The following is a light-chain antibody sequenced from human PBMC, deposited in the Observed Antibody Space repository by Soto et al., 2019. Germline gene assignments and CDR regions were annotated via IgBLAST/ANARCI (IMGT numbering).Light chain of an antibody. J-gene: IGKJ1*01. CDR3: QQSYSTPPT. CDR1: QSISSY. V-gene: IGKV1-39*01. CDR2: AAS. Sequence: DIQMTQSPSSLSASVGVRVTITCRASQSISSYLNWYQQKPGKAPELMINAASSLQSGVPSRFRGSGSGTDFTLTISSLQPEDFAIYYCQQSYSTPPTFGQGTKVEIK.